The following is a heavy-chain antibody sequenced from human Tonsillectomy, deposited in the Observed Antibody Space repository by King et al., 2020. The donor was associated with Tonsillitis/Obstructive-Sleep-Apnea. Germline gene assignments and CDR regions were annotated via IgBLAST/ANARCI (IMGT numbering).Heavy chain of an antibody. CDR2: INHSGST. D-gene: IGHD1-26*01. V-gene: IGHV4-34*01. CDR3: ARAPWGSYAFDI. CDR1: GGSFSGYY. Sequence: VQLQQWGAGLLKPSETLSLTCAVYGGSFSGYYWSWIRQPPGKGLEWIGEINHSGSTNYNPSLKSRVTISGDTSKKQFSLKLNSVTAADTAMYYCARAPWGSYAFDIWGQETMVTVSS. J-gene: IGHJ3*02.